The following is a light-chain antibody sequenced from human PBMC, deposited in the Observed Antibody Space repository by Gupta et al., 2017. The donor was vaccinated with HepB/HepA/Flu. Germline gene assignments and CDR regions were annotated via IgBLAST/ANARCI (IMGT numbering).Light chain of an antibody. CDR2: AAS. J-gene: IGKJ4*01. V-gene: IGKV1-39*01. Sequence: DIQMTQSPSSLSASVGDRVTITCRASQSITIYLNWYQLKPGKAPKLLIYAASSLQSGVPSRFSGSGFGTDFSLTINSLQPEDFATYYCQQSNSIPLTFGGGTKLEIK. CDR1: QSITIY. CDR3: QQSNSIPLT.